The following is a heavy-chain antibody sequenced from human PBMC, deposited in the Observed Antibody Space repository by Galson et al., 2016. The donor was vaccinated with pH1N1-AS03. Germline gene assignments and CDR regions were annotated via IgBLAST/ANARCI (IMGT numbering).Heavy chain of an antibody. Sequence: SLRLSCAASGFPFSNSGMHWVRQAPGKGLEWVALIWYDGSSQYYTASVKGRFTISRDKSENTLYLQMNSLRPEDTAVSYCVVWDSSAVRWGFDYWGQGALVTASS. J-gene: IGHJ4*02. CDR1: GFPFSNSG. CDR2: IWYDGSSQ. D-gene: IGHD3-22*01. CDR3: VVWDSSAVRWGFDY. V-gene: IGHV3-33*01.